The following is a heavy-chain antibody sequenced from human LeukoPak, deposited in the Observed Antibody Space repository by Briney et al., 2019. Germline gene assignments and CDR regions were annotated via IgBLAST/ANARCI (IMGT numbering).Heavy chain of an antibody. CDR2: IIPIFGTA. V-gene: IGHV1-69*05. J-gene: IGHJ6*03. D-gene: IGHD3-3*01. CDR1: GGTFSSYA. CDR3: ATQYDFWSGSTHYYYYMDV. Sequence: ASVKVSCKASGGTFSSYAISWVRQAHGQGLEWMGGIIPIFGTANYAQKFQGRVTITTDESTSTAYMELISLRSEDTAVCYCATQYDFWSGSTHYYYYMDVWGKGTTVTVSS.